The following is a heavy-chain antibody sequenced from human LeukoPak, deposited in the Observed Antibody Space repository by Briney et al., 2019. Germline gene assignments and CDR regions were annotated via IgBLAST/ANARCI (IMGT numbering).Heavy chain of an antibody. V-gene: IGHV4-34*01. D-gene: IGHD2-2*02. CDR3: ARARRYCSSTSCYTGGRYGMDV. J-gene: IGHJ6*02. Sequence: PSETLSLTCAVYGGSFSGYYWSWIRQPPGKGLEWIGEINHSGSTNYNPSPKSRVTISVDTSKNQFSLKLSSVTAADTAVYYCARARRYCSSTSCYTGGRYGMDVWGQGTTVTVSS. CDR1: GGSFSGYY. CDR2: INHSGST.